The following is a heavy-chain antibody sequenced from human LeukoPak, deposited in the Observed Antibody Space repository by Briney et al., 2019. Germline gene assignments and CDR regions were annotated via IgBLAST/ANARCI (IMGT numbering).Heavy chain of an antibody. CDR2: IKQDGSEK. CDR1: GFKFSSNW. J-gene: IGHJ4*02. D-gene: IGHD6-13*01. V-gene: IGHV3-7*01. Sequence: GGSLRLSCAASGFKFSSNWMSWVRQAPGKGLEWVANIKQDGSEKYYVDSVKGRFTISRDNAKNSLYLQMNSLRAEDTAVYYCAKGEQQLVLYYWGQGTLVTVSS. CDR3: AKGEQQLVLYY.